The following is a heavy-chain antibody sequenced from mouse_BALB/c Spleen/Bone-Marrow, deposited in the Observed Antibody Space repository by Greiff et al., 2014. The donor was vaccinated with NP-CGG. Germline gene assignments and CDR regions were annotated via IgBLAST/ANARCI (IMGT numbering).Heavy chain of an antibody. V-gene: IGHV2-9*02. J-gene: IGHJ3*01. CDR1: GFSLTSYG. CDR3: ARAAYRHDVTWFAY. Sequence: QVQLKESGPGLVAPSQGLSITCTVSGFSLTSYGVHWVRQPPGKGLEWLGVVWAGGSTNYNSALMSRLSISKDNSKSQVFLKMNSLQTDDTAMYYCARAAYRHDVTWFAYWGQGTLVTVSA. CDR2: VWAGGST. D-gene: IGHD2-14*01.